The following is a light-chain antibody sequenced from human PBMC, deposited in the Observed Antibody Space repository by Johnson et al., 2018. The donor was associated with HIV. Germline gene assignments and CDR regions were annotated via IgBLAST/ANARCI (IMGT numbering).Light chain of an antibody. CDR2: ENN. V-gene: IGLV1-51*02. J-gene: IGLJ1*01. CDR1: SSNIGNNY. CDR3: GTWDSSLSARV. Sequence: QSILTQPPSVSAAPGQKVTISCSGSSSNIGNNYVSWYQQLPGTAPKLLIYENNKRPSGLPDRFSGSKSGTSATLGITGLPTGDEADYYCGTWDSSLSARVFGTGTKVTVL.